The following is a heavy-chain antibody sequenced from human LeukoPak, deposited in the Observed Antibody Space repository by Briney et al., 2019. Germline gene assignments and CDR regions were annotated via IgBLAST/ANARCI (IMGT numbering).Heavy chain of an antibody. CDR3: AKGHGDASGYYYFDS. CDR1: GFIFNNYG. V-gene: IGHV3-23*01. D-gene: IGHD3-22*01. CDR2: IRGNADTT. Sequence: PGGSLRLSCAASGFIFNNYGMSWVRQAPGKGLEWVSAIRGNADTTYYADSVKGRFSIFRDNNKNMLYLQMNSLGVEDTAVYYCAKGHGDASGYYYFDSWGQGTLVTVSS. J-gene: IGHJ4*02.